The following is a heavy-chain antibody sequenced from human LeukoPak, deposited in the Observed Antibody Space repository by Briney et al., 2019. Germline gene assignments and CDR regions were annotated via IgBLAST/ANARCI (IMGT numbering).Heavy chain of an antibody. J-gene: IGHJ4*02. CDR3: AKAPDPVDTAMVDYFDY. CDR1: GFTFSSYA. Sequence: HPGGSLRLSCAASGFTFSSYAMSWVRQAPGKGLEWVSAISGSGGSTYYADSVKGRFTISRDNSKNTLYLQMNSLRAEDTAVYYCAKAPDPVDTAMVDYFDYWGQGTLVTVSS. D-gene: IGHD5-18*01. V-gene: IGHV3-23*01. CDR2: ISGSGGST.